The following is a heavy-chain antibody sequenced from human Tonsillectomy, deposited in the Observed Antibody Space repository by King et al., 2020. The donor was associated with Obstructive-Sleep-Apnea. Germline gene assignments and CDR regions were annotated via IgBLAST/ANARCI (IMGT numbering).Heavy chain of an antibody. CDR2: INSDGTST. Sequence: LVQSGGGLVQPGGSLRLSCAASGFSFTTYWMHWVRHAPGKGLVWVSRINSDGTSTSYVDSVKGRFTTSRDNAKNTLYLQMDSLRAEDTAVYYCASRASSGPHAFDLWGQGTMVSVSS. J-gene: IGHJ3*01. CDR3: ASRASSGPHAFDL. D-gene: IGHD5-12*01. V-gene: IGHV3-74*02. CDR1: GFSFTTYW.